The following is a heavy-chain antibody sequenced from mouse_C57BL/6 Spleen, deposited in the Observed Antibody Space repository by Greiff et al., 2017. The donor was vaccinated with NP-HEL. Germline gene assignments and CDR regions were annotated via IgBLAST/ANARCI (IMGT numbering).Heavy chain of an antibody. D-gene: IGHD3-2*02. J-gene: IGHJ3*01. CDR3: ARGGGSSGWAY. CDR2: IYPGSGNT. CDR1: GYTFTDYY. V-gene: IGHV1-76*01. Sequence: VQLQQSGAELVRPGASVKLSCKASGYTFTDYYINWVKQRPGQGLEWIARIYPGSGNTYYNEKFKCKATLTAEKSSSTAYMQLSSLPSEDSAVYFCARGGGSSGWAYWGQGTLVTVSA.